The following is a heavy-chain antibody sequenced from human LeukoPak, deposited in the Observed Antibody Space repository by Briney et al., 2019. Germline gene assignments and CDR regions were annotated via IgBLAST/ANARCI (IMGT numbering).Heavy chain of an antibody. CDR2: MNPNSGNT. CDR1: GYTFTSYD. J-gene: IGHJ3*02. V-gene: IGHV1-8*01. CDR3: ARRLRNLSVFDI. Sequence: ASVEVSCKASGYTFTSYDINWVRQATGQGLEWMGWMNPNSGNTGYAQKFQGRVTMTRNTSISTAYMELSSLRSEDTAVYYCARRLRNLSVFDIWGQGTMVTVSS.